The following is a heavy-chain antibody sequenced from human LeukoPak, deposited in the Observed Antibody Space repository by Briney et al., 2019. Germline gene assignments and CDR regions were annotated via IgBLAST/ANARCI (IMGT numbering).Heavy chain of an antibody. V-gene: IGHV4-59*01. J-gene: IGHJ4*02. CDR2: IYYSGST. D-gene: IGHD3-10*01. CDR1: AGSISSYY. Sequence: PSETLSLTCTVSAGSISSYYWSWIRQPPGKGLEWLGYIYYSGSTNYNPSLKSRVTISVDTSKKQFSLKLTSVTAADTAVYYCAKSSGSYYNVDFDYWGQGTLVTVSS. CDR3: AKSSGSYYNVDFDY.